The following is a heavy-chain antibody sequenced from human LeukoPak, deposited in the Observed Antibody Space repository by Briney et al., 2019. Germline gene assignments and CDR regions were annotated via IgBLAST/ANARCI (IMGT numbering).Heavy chain of an antibody. V-gene: IGHV3-73*01. CDR3: TRHFGDMGLKN. J-gene: IGHJ4*02. D-gene: IGHD3-16*01. Sequence: PGGSLRLSCAASGFTFSGSAMHCVRQASGKGLEWVGRIRSKANSYATAYAASVKGRFTISRDDSKNTAYLQMNSLKTEDTAVYYCTRHFGDMGLKNWGQGTLVTVSS. CDR2: IRSKANSYAT. CDR1: GFTFSGSA.